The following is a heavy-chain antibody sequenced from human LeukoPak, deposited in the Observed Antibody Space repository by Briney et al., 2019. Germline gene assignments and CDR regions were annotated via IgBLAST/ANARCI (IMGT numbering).Heavy chain of an antibody. J-gene: IGHJ5*02. CDR3: ARGYCSSTSCYRGWFDP. D-gene: IGHD2-2*01. Sequence: SETLSLXCAVYGGSCSGYYWSWIRRPPGKGLEWIGEINHSGSTNYSPSLKSRVTISVDTSKNQFSLKLSSVTAADTAVYYCARGYCSSTSCYRGWFDPWGQGTLVTVSS. CDR1: GGSCSGYY. CDR2: INHSGST. V-gene: IGHV4-34*01.